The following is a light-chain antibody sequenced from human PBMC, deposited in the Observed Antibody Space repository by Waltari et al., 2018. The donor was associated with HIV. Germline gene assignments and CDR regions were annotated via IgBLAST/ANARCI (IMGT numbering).Light chain of an antibody. J-gene: IGKJ4*01. CDR3: QQRSNWPPVT. V-gene: IGKV3-11*01. CDR2: DAS. CDR1: QSVSTY. Sequence: EIVLTQSPATLSLSPGERATLSCRASQSVSTYLAWYQQKPGQAPRLLIYDASNRATGIPARFSGSASGTDFTLTISSLEPEDFAIYYCQQRSNWPPVTFGGGTKVDIK.